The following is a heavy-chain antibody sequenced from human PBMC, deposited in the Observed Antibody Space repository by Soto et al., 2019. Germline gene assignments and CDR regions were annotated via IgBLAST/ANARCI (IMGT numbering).Heavy chain of an antibody. CDR3: ARDRWEYYGSESYSDFDY. J-gene: IGHJ4*02. Sequence: GGSLRLSCAASGFTFSSYGMHWVRQAPGKGLEWVSRINSDGSSTSYADSVKGRFTISRDNAKNTLYLQMNSLRAEDTAVYYCARDRWEYYGSESYSDFDYWGQGTLVTVSS. V-gene: IGHV3-74*01. CDR2: INSDGSST. CDR1: GFTFSSYG. D-gene: IGHD3-10*01.